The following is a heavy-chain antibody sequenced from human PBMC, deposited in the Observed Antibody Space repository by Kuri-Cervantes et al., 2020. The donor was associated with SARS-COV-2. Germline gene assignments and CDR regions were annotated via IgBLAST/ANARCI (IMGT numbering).Heavy chain of an antibody. CDR3: ARVDPPLIDSSGLTGIDY. J-gene: IGHJ4*02. V-gene: IGHV3-48*03. Sequence: LSLTCAASGFTFSNSEMNWVRQAPGKGLEWVSYISSSGSTIYYADSVKGRFTISRDNAKNSLYLQMNSLRAEDTAVYYCARVDPPLIDSSGLTGIDYWGQGTLVTVSS. D-gene: IGHD6-19*01. CDR1: GFTFSNSE. CDR2: ISSSGSTI.